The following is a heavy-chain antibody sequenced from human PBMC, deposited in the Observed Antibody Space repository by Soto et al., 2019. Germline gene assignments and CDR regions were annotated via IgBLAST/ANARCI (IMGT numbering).Heavy chain of an antibody. Sequence: QVQLVESGGGVVQPGRSLRLSCAASGFTFSSYGMAWVRQAPGKGLEWVAIIWFDGSKKYHADSVKGRFTISRDDSKNTLYLQMNSLRAEDTAVYFCARDLGNIDSGTTYFDYWGQGTLVTVSS. J-gene: IGHJ4*02. CDR2: IWFDGSKK. CDR1: GFTFSSYG. CDR3: ARDLGNIDSGTTYFDY. V-gene: IGHV3-33*01. D-gene: IGHD3-10*01.